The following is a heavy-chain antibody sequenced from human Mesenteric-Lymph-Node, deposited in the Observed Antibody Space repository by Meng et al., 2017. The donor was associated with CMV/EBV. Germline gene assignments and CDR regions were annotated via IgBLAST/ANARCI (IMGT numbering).Heavy chain of an antibody. J-gene: IGHJ4*02. CDR3: ARDGHDFWSGYYTVVDY. CDR2: IKQDGSEK. V-gene: IGHV3-7*01. CDR1: GFTFSSYA. D-gene: IGHD3-3*01. Sequence: GGSLRLSCAASGFTFSSYAMTWVRQAPGKGLEWVANIKQDGSEKYYVDSVKGRFTISRDNAKNSLYLQMNSLRAEDTAVYYCARDGHDFWSGYYTVVDYWGQGTLVTVSS.